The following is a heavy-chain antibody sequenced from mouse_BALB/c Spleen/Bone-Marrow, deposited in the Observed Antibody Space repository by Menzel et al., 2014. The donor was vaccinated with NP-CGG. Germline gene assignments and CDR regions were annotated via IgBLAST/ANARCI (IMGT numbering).Heavy chain of an antibody. CDR1: GYTFTSYY. V-gene: IGHV1S56*01. CDR2: FYPGDGSA. J-gene: IGHJ4*01. CDR3: ARWRYPYAMDY. Sequence: QVQLKESGPELVKSGASVKMSCKASGYTFTSYYIHWVKQRPGQGLEWIGRFYPGDGSAKYNEKFKDKTTLTADKSSSTAYMLLSSLTSEDSAIYFCARWRYPYAMDYWGQGTSVTVSS. D-gene: IGHD5-1-1*01.